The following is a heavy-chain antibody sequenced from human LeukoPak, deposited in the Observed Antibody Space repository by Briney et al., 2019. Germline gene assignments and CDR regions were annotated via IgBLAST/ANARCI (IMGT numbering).Heavy chain of an antibody. J-gene: IGHJ4*02. CDR3: ARDYYYDSSGYMTAY. D-gene: IGHD3-22*01. V-gene: IGHV4-30-4*08. Sequence: PSQTLSLTCTVSGGSISSGDYYWSWIRQPPGKGLEWIGYIYYSGSTYYNPSLKSRVTISVDMSKNQFSLKLSSVTAADTAVYYCARDYYYDSSGYMTAYWGQGTLVTVSS. CDR2: IYYSGST. CDR1: GGSISSGDYY.